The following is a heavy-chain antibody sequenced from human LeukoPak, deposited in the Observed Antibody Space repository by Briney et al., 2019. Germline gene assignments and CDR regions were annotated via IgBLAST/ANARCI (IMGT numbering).Heavy chain of an antibody. Sequence: GGSLRLSCAASGFTVSSNYMSWVRQAPGKGLEWVSVIYSGGSTYYADSVKGRFTISRDNSKNTLYLQMNSLRAEDTAVYYCAREGGYSSSPPLDYWGQGTLVTVSS. D-gene: IGHD6-13*01. CDR3: AREGGYSSSPPLDY. J-gene: IGHJ4*02. CDR1: GFTVSSNY. V-gene: IGHV3-66*02. CDR2: IYSGGST.